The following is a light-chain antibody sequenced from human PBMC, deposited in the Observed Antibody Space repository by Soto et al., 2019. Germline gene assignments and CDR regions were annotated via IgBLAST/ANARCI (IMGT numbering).Light chain of an antibody. Sequence: IVLTQSPGTLSLSPGERATLSCRASQSVSSSYLAWYQQKPGQAPRLLIYGASSRATGIPARFSGSGSGTEFTLTISSLQSEDFAVYYCQQYGSSPQTFGQGTKVDI. CDR1: QSVSSSY. V-gene: IGKV3-20*01. CDR2: GAS. J-gene: IGKJ1*01. CDR3: QQYGSSPQT.